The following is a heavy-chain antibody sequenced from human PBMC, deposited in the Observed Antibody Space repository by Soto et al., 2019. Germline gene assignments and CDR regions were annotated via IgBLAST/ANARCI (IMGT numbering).Heavy chain of an antibody. J-gene: IGHJ4*02. CDR2: IYYSGRT. V-gene: IGHV4-39*01. Sequence: RQPPGKGLEWIGSIYYSGRTYYNPSLKSRVTISVDTSKNQFSLKLSSVTAADTAVYYCARQDYSGYDSYYLYYWGQGTLVPVSA. CDR3: ARQDYSGYDSYYLYY. D-gene: IGHD5-12*01.